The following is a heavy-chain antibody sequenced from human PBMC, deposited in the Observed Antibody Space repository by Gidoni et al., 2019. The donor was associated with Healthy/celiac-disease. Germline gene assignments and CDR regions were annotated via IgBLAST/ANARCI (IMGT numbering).Heavy chain of an antibody. CDR2: ISWNSGSI. CDR3: AKGGYSYGYPNWFDP. Sequence: EVQLVESGGGLVQPGRSLRLSCAAPGFTLDDYAMHWVRQAPGKGLGWVSGISWNSGSIGYADSVKGRFTISRDNAKNSLYLQMNSLRAEDTALYYCAKGGYSYGYPNWFDPWGQGTLVTVSS. CDR1: GFTLDDYA. J-gene: IGHJ5*02. D-gene: IGHD5-18*01. V-gene: IGHV3-9*01.